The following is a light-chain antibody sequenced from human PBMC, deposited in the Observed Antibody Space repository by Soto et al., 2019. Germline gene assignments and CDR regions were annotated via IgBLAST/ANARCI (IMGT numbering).Light chain of an antibody. CDR1: QSVHSRY. CDR3: QQYGGSAT. Sequence: EIVLTQSPGTLSLSPGERATLSSSASQSVHSRYLAWYQQKPGQAPRLLIYGASSRATGVPDRFSGSGSGTDFTLTISRMEPEDFAVYYCQQYGGSATFGQGTKVEIK. V-gene: IGKV3-20*01. J-gene: IGKJ1*01. CDR2: GAS.